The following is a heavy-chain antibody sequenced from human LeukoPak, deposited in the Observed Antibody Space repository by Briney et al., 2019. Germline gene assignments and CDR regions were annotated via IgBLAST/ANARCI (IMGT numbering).Heavy chain of an antibody. V-gene: IGHV3-21*01. J-gene: IGHJ4*02. Sequence: GGSLRLSCAPSGFTFSSYSMNWVRQAPGKGLEWVSSISSSSSYIYYADSVKGRFTISRDNAKNSLYLQMNSLRAEDTAVYYCARDRVLAAAGTGGYWGQGTLVTVSS. CDR3: ARDRVLAAAGTGGY. CDR2: ISSSSSYI. CDR1: GFTFSSYS. D-gene: IGHD6-13*01.